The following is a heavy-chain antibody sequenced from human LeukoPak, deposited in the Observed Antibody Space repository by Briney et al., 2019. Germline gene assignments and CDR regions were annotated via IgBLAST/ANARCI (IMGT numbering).Heavy chain of an antibody. CDR2: ISGSGGST. Sequence: GGSLRLSCAASGFTFSSYAMSWVRQAPGRGLEWVSTISGSGGSTYFADSVKGRFTISRDTSKNTVFLQMNSLRAEDTAVYYCAKGSDFWSGYIDYWGQGTLVTVSS. V-gene: IGHV3-23*01. D-gene: IGHD3-3*01. CDR3: AKGSDFWSGYIDY. J-gene: IGHJ4*02. CDR1: GFTFSSYA.